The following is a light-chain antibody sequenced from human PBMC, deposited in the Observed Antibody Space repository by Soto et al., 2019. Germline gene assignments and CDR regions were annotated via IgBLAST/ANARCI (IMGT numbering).Light chain of an antibody. CDR1: SSDVGRYNY. V-gene: IGLV2-11*01. J-gene: IGLJ3*02. CDR2: GVN. Sequence: QSVLTQPRSVSGSPGQSVTISCTGTSSDVGRYNYVSWYQHHPGKAPKLMIYGVNERPSGVPDRFSGSKSGNTASLTISGLQAEDEADYHCCSYAGSYILGFGGGTKVTV. CDR3: CSYAGSYILG.